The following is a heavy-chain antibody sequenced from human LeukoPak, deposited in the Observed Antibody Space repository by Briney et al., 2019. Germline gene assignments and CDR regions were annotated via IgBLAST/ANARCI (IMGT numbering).Heavy chain of an antibody. CDR2: FDPEDGET. D-gene: IGHD2-2*01. CDR1: GYTLTELS. J-gene: IGHJ4*02. Sequence: ASVTVSCKVSGYTLTELSMHWVRQAPGKGLEWMGGFDPEDGETIYAQKFQGRVTMTEDTSTDTAYMELSSLRSEDTAVYYCATRDIDPALVVPAARNLYFDYWGQGTLVTVSS. V-gene: IGHV1-24*01. CDR3: ATRDIDPALVVPAARNLYFDY.